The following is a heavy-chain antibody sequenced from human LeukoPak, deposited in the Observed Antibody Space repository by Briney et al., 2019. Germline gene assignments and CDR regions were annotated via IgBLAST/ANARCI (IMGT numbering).Heavy chain of an antibody. CDR2: ISGSGGCT. CDR1: GFTFSSYA. J-gene: IGHJ4*02. CDR3: ARGGLGSAFDN. D-gene: IGHD6-19*01. V-gene: IGHV3-23*01. Sequence: GGSLRLSCAASGFTFSSYALSWVRQAPGKGLECVSGISGSGGCTYSADSLKGRFTISRDNSKNTLYLQINSLRADDTAVFYCARGGLGSAFDNWGQGTLVTVSS.